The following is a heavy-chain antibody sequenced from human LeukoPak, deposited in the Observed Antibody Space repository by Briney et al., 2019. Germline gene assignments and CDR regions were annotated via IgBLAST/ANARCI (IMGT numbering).Heavy chain of an antibody. V-gene: IGHV3-30*18. CDR3: AKWNSNFDY. J-gene: IGHJ4*02. D-gene: IGHD1-7*01. Sequence: PGGSLRLSCAASGFTFSSYGTHWVRQAPGKGLEWVAVISYDGSNKYYADSVKGRFTISRDNSKNTLYLQMNSLRAVDTAVYYCAKWNSNFDYWGQGTLVTVSS. CDR1: GFTFSSYG. CDR2: ISYDGSNK.